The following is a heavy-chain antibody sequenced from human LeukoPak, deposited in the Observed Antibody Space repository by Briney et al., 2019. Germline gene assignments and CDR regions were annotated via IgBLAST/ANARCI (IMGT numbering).Heavy chain of an antibody. D-gene: IGHD2-8*01. V-gene: IGHV3-30*18. Sequence: GGSLRLSCAASVFAFSSYGMDAGRQAPGKGLEWVALISFDGSKKYDADSVKGRFTISRDNSKNTLVLHMNSLIPRGTGVYYCAKVRQQWWMFDAIDIWGQGTMVTVSS. CDR3: AKVRQQWWMFDAIDI. J-gene: IGHJ3*02. CDR1: VFAFSSYG. CDR2: ISFDGSKK.